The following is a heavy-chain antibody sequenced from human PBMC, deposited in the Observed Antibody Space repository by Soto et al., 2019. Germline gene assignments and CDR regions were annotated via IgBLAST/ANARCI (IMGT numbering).Heavy chain of an antibody. CDR3: PRVGRYCISTSCYGPKWYFAL. D-gene: IGHD2-2*01. CDR1: GGSISSGDYY. CDR2: IYYSVRT. Sequence: QVQLQESGPGLVKPSQTLSLTCTVSGGSISSGDYYWSWLRQPPGQVLEWFGYIYYSVRTYNKPSLKRRVTKSVDTTKNKISRKLSSVTAADTALYYCPRVGRYCISTSCYGPKWYFALWGRGPLLTVSS. J-gene: IGHJ2*01. V-gene: IGHV4-30-4*01.